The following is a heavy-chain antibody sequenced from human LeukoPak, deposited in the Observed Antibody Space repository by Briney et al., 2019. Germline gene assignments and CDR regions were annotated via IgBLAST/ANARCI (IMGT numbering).Heavy chain of an antibody. D-gene: IGHD3-10*02. CDR1: GGTFSSYA. CDR2: ISAYNGNT. CDR3: ARLPLYVFDY. J-gene: IGHJ4*02. Sequence: ASVKVSCKAPGGTFSSYAITWVRQAPGQGLEWMGWISAYNGNTNYAQKLQGRVTMTTETSTSTAYMGLRSLRSDDTAVYYCARLPLYVFDYWGQGTLVTVSS. V-gene: IGHV1-18*01.